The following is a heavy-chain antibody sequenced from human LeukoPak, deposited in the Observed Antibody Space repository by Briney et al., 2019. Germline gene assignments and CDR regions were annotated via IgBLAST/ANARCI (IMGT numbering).Heavy chain of an antibody. CDR3: AKSGGVNGGYDLVDPDFDY. J-gene: IGHJ4*02. CDR1: GFTFSSYA. V-gene: IGHV3-23*01. D-gene: IGHD5-12*01. CDR2: ISGSGGST. Sequence: GGSLRLFCAASGFTFSSYAMSWVRQAPGRGLEWVSGISGSGGSTYYADSVKGRFTISRDNSKNTLFLQMNSLRAEDTAVYYCAKSGGVNGGYDLVDPDFDYRGQGTLVTVSS.